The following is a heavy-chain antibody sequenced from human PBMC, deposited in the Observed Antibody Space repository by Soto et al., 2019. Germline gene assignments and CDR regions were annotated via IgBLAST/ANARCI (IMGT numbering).Heavy chain of an antibody. Sequence: QVQLVQSGAEVKKPGASVKVSCKASGYSFTAYYMHWVRQAPGQGLEWMGWINPNSGDTNYAQKFQGRVTMTRATSISTAYMELSRLRSDDTAVFYCARSVSTIAARPDYWGQGTLVTVSS. CDR3: ARSVSTIAARPDY. V-gene: IGHV1-2*02. CDR1: GYSFTAYY. D-gene: IGHD6-6*01. J-gene: IGHJ4*02. CDR2: INPNSGDT.